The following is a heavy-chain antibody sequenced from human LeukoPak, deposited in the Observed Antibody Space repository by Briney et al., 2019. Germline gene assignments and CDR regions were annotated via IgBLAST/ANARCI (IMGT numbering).Heavy chain of an antibody. CDR2: IYYSGST. CDR1: GGSISSSSYY. Sequence: PSETLSLTCTVSGGSISSSSYYWGWIRQPPGKGLEWIGSIYYSGSTYYNPSLKSRVTISVDTSKNQFSLKLSSVTAADTAVYYCARGLKRGFPRTRYNWFDPWGQGTLVTVSS. CDR3: ARGLKRGFPRTRYNWFDP. V-gene: IGHV4-39*01. D-gene: IGHD1-26*01. J-gene: IGHJ5*02.